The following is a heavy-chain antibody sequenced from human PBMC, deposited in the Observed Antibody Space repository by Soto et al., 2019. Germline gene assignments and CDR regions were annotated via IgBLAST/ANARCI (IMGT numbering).Heavy chain of an antibody. V-gene: IGHV1-69*01. CDR3: ASGFQYCSSTSCYTGGGGDFDY. Sequence: QVQLVQSGAEVKKPGSSVKVSCKASGGTFSSYAISWVRQAPGQGLEWMGGIIPIFGTANYAQKFQGRVTITADESTITAFMELSSLRSEDTAVYYCASGFQYCSSTSCYTGGGGDFDYWGQGTLVTVSS. CDR1: GGTFSSYA. J-gene: IGHJ4*02. D-gene: IGHD2-2*02. CDR2: IIPIFGTA.